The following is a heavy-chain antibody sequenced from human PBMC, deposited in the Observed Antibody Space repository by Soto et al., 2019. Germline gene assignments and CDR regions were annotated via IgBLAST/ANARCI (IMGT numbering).Heavy chain of an antibody. D-gene: IGHD3-10*01. Sequence: QVQLVQSGAEVKKPGASVKVSCKPSGYTFTSYGITWVRQAPGQGLEWMGWISAYNGHTNYAQKFQGRVTMTTDTSTSTAYMELRSLGSDATAVYYCASWWFGEFVYQFDYWGQGTLVTVSS. J-gene: IGHJ4*02. CDR2: ISAYNGHT. V-gene: IGHV1-18*01. CDR3: ASWWFGEFVYQFDY. CDR1: GYTFTSYG.